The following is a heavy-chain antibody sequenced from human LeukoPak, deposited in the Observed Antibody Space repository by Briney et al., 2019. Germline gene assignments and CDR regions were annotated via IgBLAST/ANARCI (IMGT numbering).Heavy chain of an antibody. V-gene: IGHV1-18*01. CDR3: ASVANYYYYYMDV. Sequence: GASVKVSCKASGYTFTSYGISWVRQAPGQGLEWMGWISAYNGNTNYAQKLQGRVTMTTDTSTSTAYMELSSLRSEDTAVYYCASVANYYYYYMDVWGKGTTVTVSS. D-gene: IGHD5-12*01. CDR1: GYTFTSYG. J-gene: IGHJ6*03. CDR2: ISAYNGNT.